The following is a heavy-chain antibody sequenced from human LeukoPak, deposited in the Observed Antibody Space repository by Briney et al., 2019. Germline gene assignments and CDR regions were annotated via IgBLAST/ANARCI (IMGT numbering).Heavy chain of an antibody. CDR1: GFTFSSYS. D-gene: IGHD2-21*01. Sequence: PGGPLRLSCAASGFTFSSYSMNGVRQAPGKGLEWVSSISSSSSYIYYADSVKGRFTNATNKHKNSLYLQKNSLRAEDTAVYYCARAPYCGGDCYSYYFGYWGQGTLVTVSS. CDR3: ARAPYCGGDCYSYYFGY. J-gene: IGHJ4*02. V-gene: IGHV3-21*01. CDR2: ISSSSSYI.